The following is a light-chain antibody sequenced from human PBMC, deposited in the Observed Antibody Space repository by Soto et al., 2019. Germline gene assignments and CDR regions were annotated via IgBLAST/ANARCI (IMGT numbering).Light chain of an antibody. CDR2: KAS. CDR1: QTISSW. J-gene: IGKJ1*01. Sequence: DIQMTQPPSTLSGSVGDRVNINCRASQTISSWLAWYQQKPGKAAKLLIYKASTLKSGVPSRFSGSGSGTEFTLTISSLQPDDFATYYCQNYNSYSEACGQGNTGAI. CDR3: QNYNSYSEA. V-gene: IGKV1-5*03.